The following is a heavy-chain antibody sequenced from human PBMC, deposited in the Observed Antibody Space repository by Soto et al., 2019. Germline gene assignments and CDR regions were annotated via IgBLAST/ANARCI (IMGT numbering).Heavy chain of an antibody. CDR3: AFGGVIVIDY. J-gene: IGHJ4*02. CDR2: ISYDGSNK. CDR1: GFTFSSYG. D-gene: IGHD3-16*02. V-gene: IGHV3-30*03. Sequence: GSLRLSCAASGFTFSSYGMHWVRQAPGKGLEWVAVISYDGSNKYYADSVKGRFTISRDNSKNTLYLQMNSLRAEDTAVYYCAFGGVIVIDYWGQGTLVTVSS.